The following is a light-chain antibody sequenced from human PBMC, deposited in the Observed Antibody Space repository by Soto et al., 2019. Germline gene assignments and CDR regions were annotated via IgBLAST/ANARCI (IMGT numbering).Light chain of an antibody. V-gene: IGLV1-40*01. CDR2: GNS. CDR1: SSNIGAGYD. Sequence: QSVLTQPPSVSCAPGQRVTISCTGCSSNIGAGYDVPWYQQLPGTAPKLLIYGNSNRPSGVPDRFSGSQSGTSASLAITGLRAEVEADYYCQHDDCSLSGYFFGTGTKLTVL. J-gene: IGLJ1*01. CDR3: QHDDCSLSGYF.